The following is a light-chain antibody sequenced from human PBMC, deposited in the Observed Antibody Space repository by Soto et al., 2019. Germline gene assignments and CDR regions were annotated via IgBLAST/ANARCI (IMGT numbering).Light chain of an antibody. CDR2: GAY. Sequence: EMVMTLSPATLSVCAGGRATLACRASQSVRSSLAWYQQKPGQANRLLIYGAYTRATGIPDRFSGSGSGTEFTLTIRSLQSEDFAVYYCQQSKNWPITLGQGTRLEIK. CDR1: QSVRSS. V-gene: IGKV3-15*01. CDR3: QQSKNWPIT. J-gene: IGKJ5*01.